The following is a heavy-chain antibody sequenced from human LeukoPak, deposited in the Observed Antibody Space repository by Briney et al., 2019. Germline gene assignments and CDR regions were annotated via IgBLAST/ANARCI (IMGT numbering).Heavy chain of an antibody. Sequence: GGSLRLSCAGSGFTFSSYTMSWVRQAPGKGLEWVSAISGSGGTTYYADSVKGRFTISRDNSKNTLYLQMNSLRAEDTAVYYCAKDLAIRGLYEGDFDYWGQGTLVTVSS. CDR2: ISGSGGTT. D-gene: IGHD3-10*01. J-gene: IGHJ4*02. V-gene: IGHV3-23*01. CDR1: GFTFSSYT. CDR3: AKDLAIRGLYEGDFDY.